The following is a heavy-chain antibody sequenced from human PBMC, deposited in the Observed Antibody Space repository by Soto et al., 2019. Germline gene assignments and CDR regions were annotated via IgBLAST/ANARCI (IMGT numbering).Heavy chain of an antibody. CDR1: GDSVSSVTAT. V-gene: IGHV6-1*01. CDR3: ARDGSGFHWYFDV. D-gene: IGHD6-19*01. J-gene: IGHJ2*01. Sequence: QVQLQQSGPGLVKPSQTISLMCDISGDSVSSVTATWSWIRQSPSRGLEWLGRTYYRSKWYNDYAVSVKSRIVITPDTSKNRVTLQLNSVTPEDTAVYFCARDGSGFHWYFDVWGRGTLVTVSS. CDR2: TYYRSKWYN.